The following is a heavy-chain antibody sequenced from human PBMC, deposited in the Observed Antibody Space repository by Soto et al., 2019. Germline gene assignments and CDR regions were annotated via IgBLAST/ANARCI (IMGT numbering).Heavy chain of an antibody. J-gene: IGHJ5*02. CDR2: ISAGSGDT. Sequence: QVQLVQSGAEVKKPGASVTVSCKAPGYTFGSYGLHWVRQAPGQRLEWMGWISAGSGDTRYSPHFQDRVTVMQDTGATIVLLDMRSLRSDGTAVYYCAKEWPGSRNWGTWGQGTLIIVSP. D-gene: IGHD3-10*01. CDR3: AKEWPGSRNWGT. CDR1: GYTFGSYG. V-gene: IGHV1-3*01.